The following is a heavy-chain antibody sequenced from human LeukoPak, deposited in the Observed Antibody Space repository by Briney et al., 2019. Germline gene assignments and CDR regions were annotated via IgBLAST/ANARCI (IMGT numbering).Heavy chain of an antibody. J-gene: IGHJ6*02. V-gene: IGHV1-46*01. CDR3: ASPGGLCGGDCYPYYYYGMDV. CDR1: GYTFTSYY. D-gene: IGHD2-21*02. CDR2: INPSGGST. Sequence: GASVKVSCKASGYTFTSYYMHWVRQAPGQGLEWMGIINPSGGSTSYAQKFQGRVTMTRDTSTSTVYMELSSLRSEDTAVYYCASPGGLCGGDCYPYYYYGMDVWGQGTTVTVFS.